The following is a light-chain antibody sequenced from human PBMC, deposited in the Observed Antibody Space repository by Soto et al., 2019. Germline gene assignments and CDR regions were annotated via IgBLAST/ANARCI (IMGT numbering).Light chain of an antibody. CDR3: KVWDSSSDHPV. CDR2: YDS. V-gene: IGLV3-21*04. Sequence: SYELTQPPSVSVAPGKTARITCGGNNIGSKSVHWYQQKPGQAPVLVIYYDSDRPSGIPERFSGSNSGNTATLTISRVEAGDEDDYYCKVWDSSSDHPVFGGGTKLTVL. J-gene: IGLJ2*01. CDR1: NIGSKS.